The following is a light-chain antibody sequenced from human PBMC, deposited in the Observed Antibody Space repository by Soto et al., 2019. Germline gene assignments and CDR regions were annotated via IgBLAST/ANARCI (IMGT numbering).Light chain of an antibody. Sequence: EIVLTQAPATLSLSPGDRATLSCRASQSVSSYLAWYQQKPGQAPRLLIYDASNRATGIAAIFSGSGSGTDFTLTISRLEPEDFAVYYCQQCGSSPPFTFRPGTKVDIK. CDR3: QQCGSSPPFT. V-gene: IGKV3-11*01. CDR2: DAS. CDR1: QSVSSY. J-gene: IGKJ3*01.